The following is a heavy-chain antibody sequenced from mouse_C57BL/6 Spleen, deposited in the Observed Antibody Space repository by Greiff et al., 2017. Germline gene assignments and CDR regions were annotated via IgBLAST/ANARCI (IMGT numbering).Heavy chain of an antibody. J-gene: IGHJ4*01. CDR1: GYSITSGYY. V-gene: IGHV3-6*01. CDR2: ISYDGSN. Sequence: EVKLQESGPGLVKPSQSLSLTCSVTGYSITSGYYWNWIRQFPGNKLEWMGYISYDGSNNYNPSLKNRISITRDTSKNQFFLKLNSVTTEDTATYFCARGLPNYYAMDYWGQGTSVTVSS. CDR3: ARGLPNYYAMDY.